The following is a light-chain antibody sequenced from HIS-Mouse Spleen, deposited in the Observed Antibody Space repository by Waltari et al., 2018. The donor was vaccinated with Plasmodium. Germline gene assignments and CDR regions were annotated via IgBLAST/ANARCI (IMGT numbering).Light chain of an antibody. CDR2: EDS. CDR3: YSTDSSGNHRV. J-gene: IGLJ3*02. Sequence: SYELTQPPSVSVSPGQTARITCTGDALPKKYAYWYQQKSGLAPVLVIYEDSKRPSGIPERFSGSISWTMGTLTSSWAQVEDEADYCCYSTDSSGNHRVFGGGTKLTVL. CDR1: ALPKKY. V-gene: IGLV3-10*01.